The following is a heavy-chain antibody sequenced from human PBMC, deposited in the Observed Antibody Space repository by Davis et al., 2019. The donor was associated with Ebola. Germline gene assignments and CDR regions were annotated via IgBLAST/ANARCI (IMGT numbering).Heavy chain of an antibody. J-gene: IGHJ6*02. Sequence: GESLKISCAASGFTFSSYGMHWVRQAPGKGLEWVAVIWYDGSNKYYADSVKGRFTISRDNSKNTLYLQMNSLRAEDTAVYYCARDSFGYSYGGHYYGMDVWGQGTTVTVSS. CDR3: ARDSFGYSYGGHYYGMDV. V-gene: IGHV3-33*01. CDR1: GFTFSSYG. D-gene: IGHD5-18*01. CDR2: IWYDGSNK.